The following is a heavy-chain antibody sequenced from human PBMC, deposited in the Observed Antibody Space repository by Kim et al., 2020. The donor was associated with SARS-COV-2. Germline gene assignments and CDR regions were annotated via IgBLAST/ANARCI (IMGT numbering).Heavy chain of an antibody. CDR3: VRQREWLLMYFDY. J-gene: IGHJ4*02. Sequence: SVKVSCKTSGGTFNTNAFSWVRQAPGQRLEWMGGIIPLTNTANYAPNFQARISINADESTSTVYMELSSLTSEDTALYYCVRQREWLLMYFDYWGQGTLVSVTS. CDR1: GGTFNTNA. D-gene: IGHD5-12*01. CDR2: IIPLTNTA. V-gene: IGHV1-69*13.